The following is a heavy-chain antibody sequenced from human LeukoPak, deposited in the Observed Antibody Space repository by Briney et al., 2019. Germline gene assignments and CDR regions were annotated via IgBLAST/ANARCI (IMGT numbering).Heavy chain of an antibody. CDR1: GYSISSGYY. D-gene: IGHD6-6*01. Sequence: SETLSLTCAVSGYSISSGYYWGWIRQPPGKGLEWIGSIYHSGSTYYNPSLKSRVTISVDTSKNQFSLKLSSVTAADTAVYYCARTYSSSSFFDYWGRGTLVTVSS. CDR3: ARTYSSSSFFDY. J-gene: IGHJ4*02. CDR2: IYHSGST. V-gene: IGHV4-38-2*01.